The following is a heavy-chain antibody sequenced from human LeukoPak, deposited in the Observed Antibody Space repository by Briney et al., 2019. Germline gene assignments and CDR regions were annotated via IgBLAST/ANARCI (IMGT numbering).Heavy chain of an antibody. Sequence: GGSLRLSCATSGFTFRSHAMHWVRQSPGKGLEWVAQIWYDGSNKYYADSVKGRFTISRDNSKNTLYLQMNSLRAEDTAVYYCARSLAADYWGQGTLVTVSS. CDR3: ARSLAADY. CDR1: GFTFRSHA. D-gene: IGHD6-13*01. V-gene: IGHV3-33*01. CDR2: IWYDGSNK. J-gene: IGHJ4*02.